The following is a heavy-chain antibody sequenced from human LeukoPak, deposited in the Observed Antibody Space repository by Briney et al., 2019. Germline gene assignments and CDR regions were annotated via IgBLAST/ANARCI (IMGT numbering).Heavy chain of an antibody. CDR1: GFTFSSYW. V-gene: IGHV3-7*01. Sequence: GGSLRLSCAASGFTFSSYWMTWARQAPGKGLEWVANIKQDESEKYYGDSVRGRFTNSRDNAQNSLYLQMNSLRAEDTAVYYCARDNGYFSVDYWGQGTLVTVSS. J-gene: IGHJ4*02. CDR2: IKQDESEK. D-gene: IGHD3-22*01. CDR3: ARDNGYFSVDY.